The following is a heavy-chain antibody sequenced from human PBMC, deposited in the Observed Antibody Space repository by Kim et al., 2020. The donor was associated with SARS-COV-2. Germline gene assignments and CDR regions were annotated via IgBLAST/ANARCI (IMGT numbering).Heavy chain of an antibody. D-gene: IGHD1-26*01. V-gene: IGHV3-23*01. CDR3: AGGLYRYFYDGYDV. CDR1: GFTFSNYD. J-gene: IGHJ3*01. Sequence: GGSLRLSCAASGFTFSNYDMNWVRQAPGKGLEWVSSIGGGGDNLYYADSVKGRFTISRDNSKTTLYQQKNSLTGDDAAVYYGAGGLYRYFYDGYDVWG. CDR2: IGGGGDNL.